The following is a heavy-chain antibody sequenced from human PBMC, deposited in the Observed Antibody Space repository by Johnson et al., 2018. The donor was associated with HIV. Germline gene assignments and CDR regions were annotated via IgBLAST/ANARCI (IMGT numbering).Heavy chain of an antibody. CDR2: IYTDDSI. J-gene: IGHJ3*02. V-gene: IGHV3-66*01. CDR3: ARDKAVGYSSGWHAFDI. Sequence: VQLVESGGGLVQPGGSLRLSCTASGFTVSSNYMSWVRQAPGKGLEWVSVIYTDDSIYYADSVKGRFTISRDNSKNTLYLQMNSLRAEDTAVYYCARDKAVGYSSGWHAFDIWGQGTMVTVSS. CDR1: GFTVSSNY. D-gene: IGHD6-19*01.